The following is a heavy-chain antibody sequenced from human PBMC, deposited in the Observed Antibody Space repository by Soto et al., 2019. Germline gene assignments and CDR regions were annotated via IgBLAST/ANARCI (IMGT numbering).Heavy chain of an antibody. CDR3: ARDPERITYYDFWSGSSDRYYYGMDV. J-gene: IGHJ6*02. CDR2: ISSSSSYI. V-gene: IGHV3-21*01. Sequence: GGSLRLSCAASGFTFSSYSMNWVRQAPGKGLEWVSSISSSSSYIYYADSVKGRFTISRDNAKNSLYLQMNSLRAEDTAVYYCARDPERITYYDFWSGSSDRYYYGMDVWGQGTTVTVSS. CDR1: GFTFSSYS. D-gene: IGHD3-3*01.